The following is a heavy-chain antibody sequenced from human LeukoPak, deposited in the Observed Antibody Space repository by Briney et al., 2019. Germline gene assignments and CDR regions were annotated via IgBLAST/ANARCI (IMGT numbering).Heavy chain of an antibody. D-gene: IGHD3-9*01. CDR3: ARSYYDIWTGYSSLWFAP. Sequence: SETLSLTCTVSGASMSSGSYYWSWIRQPAGKGLEWIGRIYTTGIGGSPNYNPSLKSRVSISVDTSKNQFSLKLSSVTAADTAVYFCARSYYDIWTGYSSLWFAPWGPGTQVTVSS. J-gene: IGHJ5*02. V-gene: IGHV4-61*02. CDR1: GASMSSGSYY. CDR2: IYTTGIGGSP.